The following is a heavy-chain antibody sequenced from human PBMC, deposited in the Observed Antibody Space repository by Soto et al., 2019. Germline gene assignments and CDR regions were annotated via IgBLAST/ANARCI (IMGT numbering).Heavy chain of an antibody. CDR1: GYSISSSNW. V-gene: IGHV4-28*01. CDR3: ARRESQGPIDY. CDR2: IYYSGTT. J-gene: IGHJ4*02. Sequence: QVQLQESGPGLVKPSDTLSLTCAVSGYSISSSNWWGWIRQPPGKGLEWIGYIYYSGTTYYNPSLKRRVTMSVDTSKNQCALELTSVTAGDTAVYYCARRESQGPIDYWGQGTLVTVSS. D-gene: IGHD1-26*01.